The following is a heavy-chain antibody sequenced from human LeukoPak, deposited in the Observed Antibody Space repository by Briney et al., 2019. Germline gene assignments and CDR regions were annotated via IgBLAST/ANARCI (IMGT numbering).Heavy chain of an antibody. V-gene: IGHV4-34*01. CDR1: GGSISSYY. CDR3: ARHTRRYCSSTSCYYNWFDP. D-gene: IGHD2-2*01. CDR2: INHSGST. J-gene: IGHJ5*02. Sequence: SETLSLTCTVSGGSISSYYWSWIRQPPGKGLEWIGEINHSGSTNYNPSLKSRVTISVDTSKNQFSLKLSSVTAADTAVYYCARHTRRYCSSTSCYYNWFDPWGQGTLVTVSS.